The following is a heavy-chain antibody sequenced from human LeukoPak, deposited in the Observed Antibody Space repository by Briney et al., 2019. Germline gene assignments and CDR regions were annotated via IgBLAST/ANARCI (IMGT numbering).Heavy chain of an antibody. Sequence: SETLSLTCTVSGGSISSSSYYWGWIRQPPGKGLEWIGSIYYSGSTYYNPSLKSRVTISVDTSKNQFSLKLSSVTAADTAVYYCAREMNSGLYYYYYYMDVWGKGTTVTISS. CDR2: IYYSGST. CDR1: GGSISSSSYY. V-gene: IGHV4-39*07. CDR3: AREMNSGLYYYYYYMDV. J-gene: IGHJ6*03. D-gene: IGHD5-12*01.